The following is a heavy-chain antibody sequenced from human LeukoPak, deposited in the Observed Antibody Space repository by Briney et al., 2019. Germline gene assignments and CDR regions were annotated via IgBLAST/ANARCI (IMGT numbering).Heavy chain of an antibody. D-gene: IGHD5-12*01. CDR1: GGFISSYY. V-gene: IGHV4-59*12. Sequence: SETLSLTCTVSGGFISSYYWSWIRQPPGKGLEWIGYIYYSGSTNYNPSLKSRVSISGDTSKNQVSLKMASVTAADTAVYYCATGKGYHYYWGQGTLVTVSS. J-gene: IGHJ4*02. CDR3: ATGKGYHYY. CDR2: IYYSGST.